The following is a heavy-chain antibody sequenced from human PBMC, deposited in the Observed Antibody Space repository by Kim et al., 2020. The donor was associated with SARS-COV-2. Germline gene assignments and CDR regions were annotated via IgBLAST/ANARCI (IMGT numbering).Heavy chain of an antibody. J-gene: IGHJ4*01. V-gene: IGHV4-39*01. Sequence: SETLSLTCTVSGGSISSSSYYWGWVRQSPGKGLEWIGSISYVGSTYYNSSLKSRVTISVDRSNNQFSLKLASVPAADTAVYICATHRRHFDSRGHFAYWG. D-gene: IGHD3-9*01. CDR2: ISYVGST. CDR1: GGSISSSSYY. CDR3: ATHRRHFDSRGHFAY.